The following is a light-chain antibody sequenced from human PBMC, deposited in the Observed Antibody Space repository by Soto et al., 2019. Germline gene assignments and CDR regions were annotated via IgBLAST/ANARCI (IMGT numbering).Light chain of an antibody. CDR1: NIGSKS. CDR2: DDS. J-gene: IGLJ1*01. V-gene: IGLV3-21*02. CDR3: QVWDSSSDQYV. Sequence: SYELTQPPSVSVAPGQTARNTCGGNNIGSKSVHWYQQKPGQDPVLVVYDDSDRPSGIPERFSGSNSGNTATLTISRVEAGDEADYYCQVWDSSSDQYVFGTGTKVTVL.